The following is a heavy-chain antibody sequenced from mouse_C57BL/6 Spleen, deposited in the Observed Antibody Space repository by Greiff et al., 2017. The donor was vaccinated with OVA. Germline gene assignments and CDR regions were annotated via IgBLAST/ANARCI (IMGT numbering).Heavy chain of an antibody. V-gene: IGHV1-55*01. CDR2: IYPGSGST. CDR3: ARRGDGYWYFDV. J-gene: IGHJ1*03. D-gene: IGHD3-3*01. CDR1: GYTFTSYW. Sequence: VQLQQPGAELVKPGASVKMSCKASGYTFTSYWITWVKQRPGQGLEWIGDIYPGSGSTNYNEKFKSKATLTVDTSSSTAYMQLSSLTSEDSAVYYCARRGDGYWYFDVWGTGTTVTVSS.